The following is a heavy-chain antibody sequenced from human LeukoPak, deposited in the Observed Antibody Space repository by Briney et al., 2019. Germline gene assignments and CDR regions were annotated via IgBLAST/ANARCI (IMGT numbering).Heavy chain of an antibody. CDR1: GFTFSSYW. J-gene: IGHJ6*03. CDR3: ARDYYYGSGSYFYYYYYMDV. D-gene: IGHD3-10*01. CDR2: IKQDGSEK. Sequence: PGGSLRLSCAASGFTFSSYWMSWVRQAPGKGLEWVANIKQDGSEKYYVDSVKGRFTISRDNAKNSLYLQMNSLRAEDTALYYCARDYYYGSGSYFYYYYYMDVWGKGTTVTVSS. V-gene: IGHV3-7*03.